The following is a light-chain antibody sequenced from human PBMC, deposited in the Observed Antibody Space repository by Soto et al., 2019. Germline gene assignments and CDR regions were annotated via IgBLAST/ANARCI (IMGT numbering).Light chain of an antibody. CDR1: SSDIGGYNS. CDR2: AVT. Sequence: QSALTQPASVSGSPGQSITISCTGNSSDIGGYNSVSWYQQDSGKAPKLIIYAVTDRPSGVSSRFSGSKSGNTAFRTISGLHAEDEADYYCTSYTRSSTYVFGTGTKLTVL. CDR3: TSYTRSSTYV. V-gene: IGLV2-14*01. J-gene: IGLJ1*01.